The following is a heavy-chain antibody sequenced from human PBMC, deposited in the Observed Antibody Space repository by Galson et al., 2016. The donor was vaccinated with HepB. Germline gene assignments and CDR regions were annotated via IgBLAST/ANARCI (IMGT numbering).Heavy chain of an antibody. V-gene: IGHV4-59*11. CDR2: MDYTGTT. CDR3: ARDFTMPFAVSHGVDV. D-gene: IGHD3-3*01. Sequence: LSLTCTVSGGSISSHYWTWIRQPPGKGLEWIGYMDYTGTTDSNPSLKSRVTISLDTSKKQFSLTLTSVTSADTAVYYCARDFTMPFAVSHGVDVWGKGTAVTVSS. J-gene: IGHJ6*04. CDR1: GGSISSHY.